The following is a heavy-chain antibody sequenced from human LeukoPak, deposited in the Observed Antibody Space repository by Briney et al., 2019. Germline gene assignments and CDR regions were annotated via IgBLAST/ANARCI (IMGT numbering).Heavy chain of an antibody. CDR2: TYYSGST. J-gene: IGHJ4*02. CDR3: ARETYYYDSSGYYDLFDY. CDR1: GGSISSSSYY. D-gene: IGHD3-22*01. Sequence: SETLSLTCTVSGGSISSSSYYWGWIRQPPGKGLEWIGSTYYSGSTYYNPSFKSRVTISVDTSKNQFSLKLSSVTAADTAVYYCARETYYYDSSGYYDLFDYWGQGTLVTVSS. V-gene: IGHV4-39*07.